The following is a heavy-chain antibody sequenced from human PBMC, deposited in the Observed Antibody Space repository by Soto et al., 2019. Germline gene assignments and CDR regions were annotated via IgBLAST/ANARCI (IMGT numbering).Heavy chain of an antibody. CDR3: AREISSSWMDV. Sequence: ASVKVSCKASGYTFTANYLHWVRQAPGQGLEWMGWINPNSGVTNYARRFQAWVTMTRDTSISTAYMEPSRLTSDDTAVYYCAREISSSWMDVWGQGTSVTVSS. D-gene: IGHD6-13*01. CDR1: GYTFTANY. CDR2: INPNSGVT. V-gene: IGHV1-2*04. J-gene: IGHJ6*02.